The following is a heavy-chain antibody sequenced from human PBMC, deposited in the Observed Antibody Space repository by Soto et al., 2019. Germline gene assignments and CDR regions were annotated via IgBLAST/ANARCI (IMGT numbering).Heavy chain of an antibody. V-gene: IGHV3-30*18. Sequence: GGSRRLSCATSGLTFSSYGIHWVGQAPGKELGWVSVLSYDGSNKYYPNSVKRRFPLSRHNSKTTLYLQMNRLSAEDTPVYYCAKDLPASSSSNWFDPWGQGTLVTVSS. CDR1: GLTFSSYG. D-gene: IGHD6-6*01. CDR3: AKDLPASSSSNWFDP. CDR2: LSYDGSNK. J-gene: IGHJ5*02.